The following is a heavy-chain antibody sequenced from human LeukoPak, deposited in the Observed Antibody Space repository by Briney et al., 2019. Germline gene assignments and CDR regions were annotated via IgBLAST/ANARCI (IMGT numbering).Heavy chain of an antibody. CDR2: INPSGGST. V-gene: IGHV1-46*03. CDR1: GYTFTSYY. Sequence: ASVKVSCKASGYTFTSYYMHWVRQAPGQGLEWMGIINPSGGSTSYAQKFQGRVTMTRDTSTSTVYMELSSLRSEDTAVYYCARQPGIAAAGIPNFDYWGQGTLVTVSS. J-gene: IGHJ4*02. D-gene: IGHD6-13*01. CDR3: ARQPGIAAAGIPNFDY.